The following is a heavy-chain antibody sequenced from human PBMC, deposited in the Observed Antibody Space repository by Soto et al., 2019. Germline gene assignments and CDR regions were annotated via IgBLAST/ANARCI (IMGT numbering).Heavy chain of an antibody. CDR3: TRLYCGGDCDFDS. D-gene: IGHD2-21*02. CDR2: IRDKANSYAT. CDR1: GFTFSGSA. Sequence: EVQLVESGGGLVQPGGSLKLSCAASGFTFSGSAMHWVRQASGKGLEWVGRIRDKANSYATAYTASVKGRFTISRDDSKNTAYLQMISVKTDDTAVDYCTRLYCGGDCDFDSWGQGTLVTVSS. J-gene: IGHJ4*02. V-gene: IGHV3-73*02.